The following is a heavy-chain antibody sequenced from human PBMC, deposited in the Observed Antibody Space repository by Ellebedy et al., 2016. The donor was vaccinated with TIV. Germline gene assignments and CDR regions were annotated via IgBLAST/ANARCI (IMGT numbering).Heavy chain of an antibody. CDR3: ARGDGYHLSGYFDY. Sequence: ASVKVSCKASGGIFRSNAVSWVRQAPGQGFEWMGGIIAIFGTVKYAQKFQGRVTISADESTTTAYMELSSLRSEDTAIYYCARGDGYHLSGYFDYWGQGTLITVSS. D-gene: IGHD5-24*01. J-gene: IGHJ4*02. CDR1: GGIFRSNA. CDR2: IIAIFGTV. V-gene: IGHV1-69*13.